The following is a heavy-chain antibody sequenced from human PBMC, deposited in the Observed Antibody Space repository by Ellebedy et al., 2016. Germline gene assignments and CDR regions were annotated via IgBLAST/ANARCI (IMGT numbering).Heavy chain of an antibody. CDR3: ARGGSSSLDY. CDR1: ESIFKNYD. V-gene: IGHV1-2*02. D-gene: IGHD6-6*01. Sequence: ASVKVSCXASESIFKNYDINWVRQATGQGLEWMGWINPNSGGPNYAQKFQGTVTMTRDTSISTAYMDLSRLTSDDTAVYYCARGGSSSLDYWGQGTLVTVSS. J-gene: IGHJ4*02. CDR2: INPNSGGP.